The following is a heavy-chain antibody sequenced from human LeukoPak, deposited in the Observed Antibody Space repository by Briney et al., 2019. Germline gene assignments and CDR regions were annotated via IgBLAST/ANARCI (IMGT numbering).Heavy chain of an antibody. Sequence: GGSLRLSCAASGFTFSSYWMSWVRQAPGKGLEWVANIKQDGSEKYYVDSVKGRFTISRDSAKNSLYLQMNSLRAEDTAVYYCAREYYDFWSGYYTWGQGTLVTVSS. CDR1: GFTFSSYW. CDR2: IKQDGSEK. J-gene: IGHJ5*02. D-gene: IGHD3-3*01. V-gene: IGHV3-7*01. CDR3: AREYYDFWSGYYT.